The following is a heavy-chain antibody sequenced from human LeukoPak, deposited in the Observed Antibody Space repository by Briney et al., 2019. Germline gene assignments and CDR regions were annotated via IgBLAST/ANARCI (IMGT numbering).Heavy chain of an antibody. V-gene: IGHV4-34*01. Sequence: NPSETLSLTCAVYGGSFSGYYWSWIRQPPGKGLEWIGEINHSGSTNYNPSLKSRVTISVDTSKNQFSLKLSSVTAADTAVYYCARAQLRYPGGWFDPWGQGTLVTVSS. CDR2: INHSGST. J-gene: IGHJ5*02. CDR3: ARAQLRYPGGWFDP. D-gene: IGHD3-9*01. CDR1: GGSFSGYY.